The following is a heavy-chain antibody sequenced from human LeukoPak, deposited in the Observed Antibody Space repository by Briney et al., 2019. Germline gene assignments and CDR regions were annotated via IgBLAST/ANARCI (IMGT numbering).Heavy chain of an antibody. CDR3: ARGGRGIQLWKYFDY. CDR1: GGSFSGYY. CDR2: INHSGST. Sequence: PSETLSLTCAVYGGSFSGYYWSWIRQPPGKGLEWIGEINHSGSTNYNPSLKSLVTISVDTSKNQFSLKLSSVTAADTAVYYCARGGRGIQLWKYFDYWGQGTLVTVSS. J-gene: IGHJ4*02. V-gene: IGHV4-34*01. D-gene: IGHD5-18*01.